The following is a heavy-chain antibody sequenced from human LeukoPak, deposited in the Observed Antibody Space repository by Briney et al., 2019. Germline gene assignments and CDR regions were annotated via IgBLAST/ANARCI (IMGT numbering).Heavy chain of an antibody. D-gene: IGHD3-3*01. CDR2: IYYSGGT. V-gene: IGHV4-59*04. CDR1: GGSISSYY. CDR3: ASITIFGVVRVDY. J-gene: IGHJ4*02. Sequence: SETLSLTCTVSGGSISSYYWSWIRQPPGKGLEWIGNIYYSGGTSYNPSLKSRVTISVDTSKNQFSLRLSSVTATDTAVYYCASITIFGVVRVDYWGQGTLVTVSS.